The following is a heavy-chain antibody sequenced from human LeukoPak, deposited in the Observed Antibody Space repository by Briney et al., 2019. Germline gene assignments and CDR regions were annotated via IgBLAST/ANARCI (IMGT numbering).Heavy chain of an antibody. CDR2: IDGSGGST. V-gene: IGHV3-23*01. CDR3: ANAYSSSWYTF. CDR1: GFTFSSYW. Sequence: GGSLRLSCAASGFTFSSYWMSWVRQAPGKGLEWVSAIDGSGGSTYYADSVKGRFTISRDNSKNTLYLQMISLRAEDTAVYYCANAYSSSWYTFWGQGTLVTVSS. D-gene: IGHD6-13*01. J-gene: IGHJ4*02.